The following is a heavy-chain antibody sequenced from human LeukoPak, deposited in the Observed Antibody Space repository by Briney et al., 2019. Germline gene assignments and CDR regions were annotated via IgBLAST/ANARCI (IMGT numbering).Heavy chain of an antibody. J-gene: IGHJ5*02. Sequence: PGGSLRLSCAASGFTFDDYGMSWVRQAPGKGLEWVSGINWNGGSTGYADSVKGRFTISRDDAKNSLYLQMNSLRAEDTALYHCARGPYAVPAAKGDWFDPWGQGTLVTVSS. CDR3: ARGPYAVPAAKGDWFDP. CDR2: INWNGGST. D-gene: IGHD2-2*01. CDR1: GFTFDDYG. V-gene: IGHV3-20*01.